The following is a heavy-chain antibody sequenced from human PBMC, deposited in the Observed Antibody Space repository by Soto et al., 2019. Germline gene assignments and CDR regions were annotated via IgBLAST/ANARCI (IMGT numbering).Heavy chain of an antibody. Sequence: GASVKVSCKASGYTFISYYMHWVRQAPGQGLEWMGIINPSGGSTSYAQKFQGRVTMTRDTSTSTVYMELSSLRSEDTAVYYCARLVPYYYVSGRNEYYYYYIHVWGKG. CDR1: GYTFISYY. CDR3: ARLVPYYYVSGRNEYYYYYIHV. V-gene: IGHV1-46*03. CDR2: INPSGGST. J-gene: IGHJ6*03. D-gene: IGHD3-10*01.